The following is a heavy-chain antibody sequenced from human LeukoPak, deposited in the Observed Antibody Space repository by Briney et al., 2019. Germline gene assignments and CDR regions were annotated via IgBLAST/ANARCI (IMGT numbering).Heavy chain of an antibody. CDR3: ARDRTYFDLLTGYSGVAFDI. Sequence: AGGSLRLSCAASGFTFSGYSMSWVRQVPGKGLEWVANIKQDGSEKYSVDSLKGRFTISRDNAKNSLYLQLNSLRAEDTAVYFCARDRTYFDLLTGYSGVAFDIWGQGTMVTVSS. D-gene: IGHD3-9*01. V-gene: IGHV3-7*05. J-gene: IGHJ3*02. CDR2: IKQDGSEK. CDR1: GFTFSGYS.